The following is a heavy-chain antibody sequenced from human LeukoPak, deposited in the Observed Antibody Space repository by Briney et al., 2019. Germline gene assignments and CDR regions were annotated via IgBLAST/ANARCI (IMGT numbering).Heavy chain of an antibody. V-gene: IGHV4-4*07. D-gene: IGHD3-22*01. J-gene: IGHJ4*02. CDR2: IYTSGST. CDR3: ARVDCDSSGYPFDY. Sequence: SETLSLTCTVSGGSISSYYWSWIRQPAGKGLEWIGRIYTSGSTNYNPSLKSRVTISVDTSKNQFSLKLSSVTAADTAVYYCARVDCDSSGYPFDYWGQGTLVTVSS. CDR1: GGSISSYY.